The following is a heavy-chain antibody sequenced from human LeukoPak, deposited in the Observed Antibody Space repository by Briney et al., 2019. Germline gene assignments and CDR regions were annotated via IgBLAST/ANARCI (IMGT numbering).Heavy chain of an antibody. CDR2: IYHSGST. V-gene: IGHV4-59*08. D-gene: IGHD3-10*01. Sequence: SETLSLTCTVSGDSFSSYHWSWIRQPPGKGLEWIGYIYHSGSTNYNPSLKSRVTISVDTSKNQFSLKLYSVTAADTAVYYCARHWLDSGTPDRFDYWGQGTLVTVSS. CDR3: ARHWLDSGTPDRFDY. J-gene: IGHJ4*02. CDR1: GDSFSSYH.